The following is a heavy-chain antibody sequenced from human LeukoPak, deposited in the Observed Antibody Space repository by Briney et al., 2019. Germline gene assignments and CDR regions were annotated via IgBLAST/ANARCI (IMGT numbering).Heavy chain of an antibody. V-gene: IGHV3-9*01. CDR2: INWNSGTM. Sequence: GRSLRLSCAASGFSFADATMHWVRQVPGKGMEWVSGINWNSGTMGYADSVKGRFTVSRDNAKNSLYLQMNSLKTEDTALYYCAKDPYMDVWGTGTTVTVSS. J-gene: IGHJ6*03. CDR1: GFSFADAT. CDR3: AKDPYMDV.